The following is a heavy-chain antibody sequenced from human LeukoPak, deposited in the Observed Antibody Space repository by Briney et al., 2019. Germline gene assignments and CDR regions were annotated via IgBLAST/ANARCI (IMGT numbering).Heavy chain of an antibody. Sequence: GASVKVSCKASGYTFTSYGISWVRQAPGLGLEWMGWISAYNGNTNYAQKLQGRVTMTTDTSTSTAYMELRSLRSDDTAVYYCALDHYDILTGFAFDIWGQGTMATVSS. D-gene: IGHD3-9*01. J-gene: IGHJ3*02. CDR1: GYTFTSYG. CDR2: ISAYNGNT. CDR3: ALDHYDILTGFAFDI. V-gene: IGHV1-18*01.